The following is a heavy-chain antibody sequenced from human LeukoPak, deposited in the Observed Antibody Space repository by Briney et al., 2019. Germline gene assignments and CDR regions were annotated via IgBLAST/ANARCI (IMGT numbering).Heavy chain of an antibody. CDR2: INGDGST. D-gene: IGHD1-26*01. V-gene: IGHV3-74*01. J-gene: IGHJ4*02. Sequence: PGGSLRLSCVASGFTFSTYWMHWVRQSPGKGLVWVSRINGDGSTHYADSVKGRFTISRDNSKNTLYLQMNSLRAEDTAVYYCAKDRPIVGATTGIFDYWGQGTLVTVSS. CDR3: AKDRPIVGATTGIFDY. CDR1: GFTFSTYW.